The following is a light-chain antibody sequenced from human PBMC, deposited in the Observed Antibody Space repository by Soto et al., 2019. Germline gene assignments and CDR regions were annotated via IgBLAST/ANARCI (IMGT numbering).Light chain of an antibody. Sequence: DIQMPQSPSSLSASVGDRVAITCRASQTITNYVNWYQQKPGKAPKVLIYAASNLQSGVPPRFSGSGSGTDFTLTISSLQPEDVATYFCQQSYRTPITFGQGTRLEI. CDR3: QQSYRTPIT. J-gene: IGKJ5*01. V-gene: IGKV1-39*01. CDR2: AAS. CDR1: QTITNY.